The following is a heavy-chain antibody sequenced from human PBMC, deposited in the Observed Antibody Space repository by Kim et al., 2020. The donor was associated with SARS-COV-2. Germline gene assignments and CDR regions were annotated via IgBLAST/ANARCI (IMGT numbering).Heavy chain of an antibody. CDR2: INHSGST. CDR3: ARDPYCSGGSCYSDLDY. J-gene: IGHJ4*01. Sequence: SETLSLTCAVYGGSFSGYYWSWIRQPPGKGLEWIGEINHSGSTNYNPSLKSRVTISVDTSKNQFSLKLSSVTAADTAVYYCARDPYCSGGSCYSDLDYWG. D-gene: IGHD2-15*01. V-gene: IGHV4-34*01. CDR1: GGSFSGYY.